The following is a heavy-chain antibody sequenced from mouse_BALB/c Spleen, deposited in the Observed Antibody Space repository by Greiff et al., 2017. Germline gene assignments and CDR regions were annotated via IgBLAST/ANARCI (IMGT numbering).Heavy chain of an antibody. CDR3: AREGGIYYDYEGAWFAY. D-gene: IGHD2-4*01. V-gene: IGHV1-54*01. Sequence: QVQLQQSGAELVRPGTSVKVSCKASGYAFTNYLIEWVKQRPGQGLEWIGVINPGSGGTNYNEKFKGKATLTADKSSSTAYMQLSSLTSDDSAVYFCAREGGIYYDYEGAWFAYWGQGTTLTVSS. J-gene: IGHJ2*01. CDR2: INPGSGGT. CDR1: GYAFTNYL.